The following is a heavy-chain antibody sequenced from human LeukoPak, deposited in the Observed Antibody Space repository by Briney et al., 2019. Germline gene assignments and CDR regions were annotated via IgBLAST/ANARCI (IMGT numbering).Heavy chain of an antibody. D-gene: IGHD3-10*01. J-gene: IGHJ4*02. Sequence: PSETLSLTCTVSGYSISSGYYWGWIRQPPGKGLEWIGSIYHSGSTYYNPSLKSRVTISVDTSKNQFSLKLSSVTAADTAVYYCARDMLLWFGEARAFDYWGQGTLVTVSS. CDR1: GYSISSGYY. CDR3: ARDMLLWFGEARAFDY. V-gene: IGHV4-38-2*02. CDR2: IYHSGST.